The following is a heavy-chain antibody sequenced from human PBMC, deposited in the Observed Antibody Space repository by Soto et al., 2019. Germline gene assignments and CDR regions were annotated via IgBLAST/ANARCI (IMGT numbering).Heavy chain of an antibody. V-gene: IGHV4-39*01. CDR1: GGSISSDNYY. CDR2: IHYSGIT. Sequence: QLQLQESGPGLVKPSETLSLTCTVSGGSISSDNYYWAWIRQPPGKGLEWSGSIHYSGITYYNPSLGRLVALSVYLSKNQFPPRLVSVTAADSAVYYCARWGKYYDDTGYYWGASWGQGTLVTVSS. D-gene: IGHD3-22*01. CDR3: ARWGKYYDDTGYYWGAS. J-gene: IGHJ5*02.